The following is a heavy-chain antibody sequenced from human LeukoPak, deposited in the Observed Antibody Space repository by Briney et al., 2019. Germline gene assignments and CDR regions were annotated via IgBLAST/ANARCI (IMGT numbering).Heavy chain of an antibody. D-gene: IGHD6-13*01. CDR3: ASLPVAAAGTSFMPEDY. CDR2: ISYDGSNK. Sequence: GRSLRLSCAASGFTFSSYAMHWVRQAPGKGLEWVAVISYDGSNKYYADSVKGRFTISGDNSKNTPYLQMNSLRAEDTAVYYCASLPVAAAGTSFMPEDYWGQGTLVTVSS. CDR1: GFTFSSYA. J-gene: IGHJ4*02. V-gene: IGHV3-30*04.